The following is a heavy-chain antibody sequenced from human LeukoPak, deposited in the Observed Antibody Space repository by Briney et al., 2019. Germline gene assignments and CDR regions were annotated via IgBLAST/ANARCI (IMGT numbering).Heavy chain of an antibody. CDR3: ARAVVAATGWFDP. Sequence: GGSLRLSCAASGFTFSSYWMHWVRQAPGKGLVWVSRINSDGSSTSYADSVKGRFTISRDNAKNTLYLQMNSLRAEAAAVYYCARAVVAATGWFDPWGQGTLVTVSS. CDR2: INSDGSST. D-gene: IGHD2-15*01. CDR1: GFTFSSYW. J-gene: IGHJ5*02. V-gene: IGHV3-74*01.